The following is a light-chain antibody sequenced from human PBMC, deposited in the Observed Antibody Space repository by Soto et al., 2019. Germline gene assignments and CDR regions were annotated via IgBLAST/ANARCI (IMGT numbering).Light chain of an antibody. CDR1: QSLRNY. CDR3: QQRSDWPPT. V-gene: IGKV3-11*01. CDR2: DAS. Sequence: EIVLTQSPATLSLSPGDTATLSFRATQSLRNYLAWYQQKLGQAPRLLIYDASKRATGIPARFSGSGSGTDFTLTISSLEPEVFAVYFCQQRSDWPPTFGQGTRLEIK. J-gene: IGKJ5*01.